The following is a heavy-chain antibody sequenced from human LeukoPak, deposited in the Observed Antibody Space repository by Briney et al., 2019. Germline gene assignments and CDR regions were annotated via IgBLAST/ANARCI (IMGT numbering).Heavy chain of an antibody. D-gene: IGHD3-10*01. J-gene: IGHJ4*02. Sequence: SETLSLTCTVSGGSISSVSSYWGWIRQPPGKGLEWIGSIYYSGSTYYNPSLKSRVTISVDTSKNQFSLKLSSVTAADTAVYYCARLQWFGELSDYWGQGTLVTVSS. CDR1: GGSISSVSSY. CDR3: ARLQWFGELSDY. V-gene: IGHV4-39*01. CDR2: IYYSGST.